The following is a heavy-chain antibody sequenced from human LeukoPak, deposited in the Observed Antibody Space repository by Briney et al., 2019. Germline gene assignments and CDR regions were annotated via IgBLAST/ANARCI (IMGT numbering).Heavy chain of an antibody. CDR2: ISYDGSNK. D-gene: IGHD4-17*01. Sequence: AGGSLRLSCAASGITFSSYSMNWVRQAPGKGLEWVAVISYDGSNKYYADSVKGRFTISRDNSKNTLYLQMNSLRAEDTAVYYCARGLTTVSYYYYYYMDVWGKGTTVTISS. CDR1: GITFSSYS. J-gene: IGHJ6*03. V-gene: IGHV3-30*03. CDR3: ARGLTTVSYYYYYYMDV.